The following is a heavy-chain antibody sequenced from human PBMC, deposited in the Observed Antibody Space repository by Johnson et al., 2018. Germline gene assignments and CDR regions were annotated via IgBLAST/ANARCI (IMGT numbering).Heavy chain of an antibody. CDR2: IIPIFGTA. CDR1: GGTFSSYA. V-gene: IGHV1-69*12. D-gene: IGHD3-10*01. J-gene: IGHJ6*03. CDR3: ARAPPWFGEGYYYSYYYMDV. Sequence: QVQLVQSGAEVKKXGSSXKVXCKASGGTFSSYAISWVRQAPGQGLEWMGGIIPIFGTANYAQKFQGRVTITADESTSTAYMELRSLRSEDTAVYYCARAPPWFGEGYYYSYYYMDVWGKGTTVTVSS.